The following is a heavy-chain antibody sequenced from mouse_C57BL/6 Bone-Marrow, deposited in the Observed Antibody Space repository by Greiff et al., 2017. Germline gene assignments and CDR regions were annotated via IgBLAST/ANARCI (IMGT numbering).Heavy chain of an antibody. CDR1: GYTFTSYW. J-gene: IGHJ1*03. CDR2: IHPNSGST. V-gene: IGHV1-64*01. D-gene: IGHD1-1*01. Sequence: VQLQQPGAELVKPGASVKLSCKASGYTFTSYWMHWVKQRPGQGLEWIGMIHPNSGSTNYNEKFKSKATLTVDKSSSTAYMQLSSLTSEDSAVYYCAHLLLPWYFDVWGTGTTVTVSS. CDR3: AHLLLPWYFDV.